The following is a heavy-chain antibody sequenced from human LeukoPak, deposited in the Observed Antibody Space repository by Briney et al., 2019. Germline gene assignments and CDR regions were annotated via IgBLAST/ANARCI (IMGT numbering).Heavy chain of an antibody. CDR3: ARGGRAGYCSSTSRPREEFDP. Sequence: ASVKVSCKASGYTFTGYYMHWVRQAPGQGLEWMGWINPNSGGTNYAQKFQGRVTMTRDTSISTAYMELSRLRSDDTAVYYCARGGRAGYCSSTSRPREEFDPWGQGTLVTVSS. V-gene: IGHV1-2*02. CDR2: INPNSGGT. J-gene: IGHJ5*02. D-gene: IGHD2-2*01. CDR1: GYTFTGYY.